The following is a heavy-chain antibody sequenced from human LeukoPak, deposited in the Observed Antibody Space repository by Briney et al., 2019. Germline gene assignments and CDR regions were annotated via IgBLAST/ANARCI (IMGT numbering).Heavy chain of an antibody. Sequence: SEPLSLTCTLSGGSISSRSYLWRWIRHPPGKRLEWIGAIYYSGSAYYNPSLKSRVPIPVDTSKNQFSLKLSSGTAAYTAVYYCAARQRITIGYWRQGTLVTVSS. D-gene: IGHD3-3*02. J-gene: IGHJ4*02. CDR2: IYYSGSA. CDR3: AARQRITIGY. V-gene: IGHV4-39*01. CDR1: GGSISSRSYL.